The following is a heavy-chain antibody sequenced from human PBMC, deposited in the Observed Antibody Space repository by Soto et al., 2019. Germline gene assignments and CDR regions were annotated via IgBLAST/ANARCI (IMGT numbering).Heavy chain of an antibody. V-gene: IGHV1-18*04. CDR2: ISAYNGNT. J-gene: IGHJ6*03. CDR3: ARRISVVAYYYYMDV. D-gene: IGHD2-15*01. CDR1: GYTFTSYG. Sequence: APVKVSCKASGYTFTSYGISRVRQPPGQGPEWMGWISAYNGNTNYAQRLQGRVTMTTDTSTNTAYMELRSLTSDDTAVYYCARRISVVAYYYYMDVWGKGTTVTVSS.